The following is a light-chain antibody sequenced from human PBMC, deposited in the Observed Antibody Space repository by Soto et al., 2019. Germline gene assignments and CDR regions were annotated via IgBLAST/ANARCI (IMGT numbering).Light chain of an antibody. CDR3: ASYTSSSTSVI. V-gene: IGLV2-14*01. Sequence: QSALTQPASVSGSPGQSITISCTGTSSDVGGYKYVSWYQQHPDKAPKLTIFEVNNRPSGISSRFSGSKSGNTASLTISGLQAEDEADYYCASYTSSSTSVIFGRGTKLTVL. CDR2: EVN. J-gene: IGLJ2*01. CDR1: SSDVGGYKY.